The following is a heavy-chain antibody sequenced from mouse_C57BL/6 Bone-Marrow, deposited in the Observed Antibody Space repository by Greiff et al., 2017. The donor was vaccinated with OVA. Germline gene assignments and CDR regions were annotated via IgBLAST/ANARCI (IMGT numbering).Heavy chain of an antibody. CDR2: ISSGGSYT. D-gene: IGHD4-1*01. J-gene: IGHJ3*01. V-gene: IGHV5-6*01. CDR1: GFTFSSYG. CDR3: ARHTPLTGTAY. Sequence: EVQGVESGGDLVKPGGSLKLSCAASGFTFSSYGMSWVRQTPDKRLEWVATISSGGSYTYYPDSVTGRFTISRDNAKNTLYLQMSSLKSEDTAMYYCARHTPLTGTAYWGQGTRVTVSA.